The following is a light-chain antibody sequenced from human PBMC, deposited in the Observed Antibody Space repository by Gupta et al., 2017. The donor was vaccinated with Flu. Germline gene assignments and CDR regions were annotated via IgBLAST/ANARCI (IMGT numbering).Light chain of an antibody. V-gene: IGKV1-39*01. CDR1: RFIGTY. J-gene: IGKJ4*01. Sequence: DIQMTQSPSSLSASVGDRVTITCRTSRFIGTYLNWNQQKPGKAPKLLIHTASSMQSGVPSRFSGSGSGTDFTLNISRLQPEDFATYYCQHRDSIPFTFGRGTKVEIK. CDR2: TAS. CDR3: QHRDSIPFT.